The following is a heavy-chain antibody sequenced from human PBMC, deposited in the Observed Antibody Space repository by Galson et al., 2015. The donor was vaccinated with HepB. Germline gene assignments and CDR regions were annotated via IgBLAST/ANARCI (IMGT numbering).Heavy chain of an antibody. CDR1: GFTLSTYG. V-gene: IGHV3-30*03. Sequence: SLRLSCAASGFTLSTYGMHWVRQAPCKGLEWLAVIADDGRNKNYADSVQGQCTISRDNSKSTLTLQMNSLRAEDTAVYYCARGVNFGGGATVWFDPWGQGTLVTVSS. CDR2: IADDGRNK. J-gene: IGHJ5*02. D-gene: IGHD1-26*01. CDR3: ARGVNFGGGATVWFDP.